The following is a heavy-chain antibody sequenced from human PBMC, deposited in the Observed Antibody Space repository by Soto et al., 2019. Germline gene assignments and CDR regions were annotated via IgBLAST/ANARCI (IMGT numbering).Heavy chain of an antibody. CDR2: IIPIFGTA. J-gene: IGHJ5*02. V-gene: IGHV1-69*06. D-gene: IGHD6-13*01. CDR3: ARVARIAAAGPDLNWFDP. CDR1: GGTFSSYV. Sequence: SVKVSCKASGGTFSSYVISWVRQAPGQGLEWMGGIIPIFGTANYAQKFQGRVTITADKSTSTAYMELSSLISEDTAVYYCARVARIAAAGPDLNWFDPWGQGTLVTVAS.